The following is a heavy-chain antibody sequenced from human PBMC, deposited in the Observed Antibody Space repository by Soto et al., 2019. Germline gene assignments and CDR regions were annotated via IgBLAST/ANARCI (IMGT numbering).Heavy chain of an antibody. D-gene: IGHD1-26*01. V-gene: IGHV1-69*13. Sequence: SVKVSCKASGGSFSNYAISWVRQAPGQGLEWMGGIIPMFGIANYAEKFLGRVTITADESTSTSHMELSSLRSEDTAVYFCARAYRENYFYAMDVWGQGTTVTVSS. CDR2: IIPMFGIA. CDR1: GGSFSNYA. CDR3: ARAYRENYFYAMDV. J-gene: IGHJ6*02.